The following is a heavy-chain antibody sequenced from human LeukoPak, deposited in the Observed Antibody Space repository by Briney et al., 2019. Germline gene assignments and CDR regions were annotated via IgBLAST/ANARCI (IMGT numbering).Heavy chain of an antibody. J-gene: IGHJ6*02. Sequence: ASVKAPCKPSGYRFTSYGITWVRQAPGQGREWMGWISAYNGNTNYAQKFQGRVTMTTDTSTSTAYMELRSLSSDDTAVYYCARRRGYSGYNMDVWGQGTTVTVSS. V-gene: IGHV1-18*01. CDR2: ISAYNGNT. CDR1: GYRFTSYG. D-gene: IGHD5-12*01. CDR3: ARRRGYSGYNMDV.